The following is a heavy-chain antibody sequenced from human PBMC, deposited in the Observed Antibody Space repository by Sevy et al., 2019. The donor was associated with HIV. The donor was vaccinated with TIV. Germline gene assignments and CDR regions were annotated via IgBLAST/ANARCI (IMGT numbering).Heavy chain of an antibody. Sequence: GGSLRLSCAASGFTFSSYAMSWVRQAPGKGLEWVSAISGSGGSTYYADSVKGRFTISRDNSKNTLYLQMNSLRAEDTVVYYCAILPAYVYVWGSYRYTGGYYYYMDVWGKGTTVTVSS. CDR1: GFTFSSYA. CDR2: ISGSGGST. V-gene: IGHV3-23*01. J-gene: IGHJ6*03. CDR3: AILPAYVYVWGSYRYTGGYYYYMDV. D-gene: IGHD3-16*02.